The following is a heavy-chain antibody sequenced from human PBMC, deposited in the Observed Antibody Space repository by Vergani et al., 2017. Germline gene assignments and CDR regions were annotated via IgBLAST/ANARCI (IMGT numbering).Heavy chain of an antibody. V-gene: IGHV1-18*01. J-gene: IGHJ5*02. CDR1: GYTFTSYG. CDR3: ARASKLRFLEWFTGP. CDR2: ISAYNGNT. D-gene: IGHD3-3*01. Sequence: QVQLVQSGAEVKKPGASVKVSCKASGYTFTSYGISWVRQAPGQGLEWMGWISAYNGNTNYAQKLQGIVTMTTDTSTSTAYMELRSLRSDDTAVYYCARASKLRFLEWFTGPWGQGTLVTVSS.